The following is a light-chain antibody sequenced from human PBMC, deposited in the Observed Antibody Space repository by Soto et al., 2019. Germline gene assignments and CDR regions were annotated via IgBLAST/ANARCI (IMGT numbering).Light chain of an antibody. CDR3: NSYARSIYV. CDR1: SSDVGGYKY. V-gene: IGLV2-8*01. J-gene: IGLJ1*01. CDR2: EVS. Sequence: QSVLTQPPSASGSPGQSVTISCTGTSSDVGGYKYVSWYQQHPGKAPKLILYEVSKRPSGVPDRFSGSKSGNTASLTVSGLQAEDEADYYCNSYARSIYVFGTGTKVTVL.